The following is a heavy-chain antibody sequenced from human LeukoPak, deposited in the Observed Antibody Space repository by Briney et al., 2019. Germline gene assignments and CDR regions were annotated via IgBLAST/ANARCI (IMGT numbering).Heavy chain of an antibody. CDR2: INPNSGGT. CDR1: GYTFAAYY. J-gene: IGHJ4*02. CDR3: ARDSDYDASGYYGTPYNFDY. D-gene: IGHD3-22*01. Sequence: ASVKVSCKASGYTFAAYYMHWVRQAPGQGLEWMGWINPNSGGTNYAQKFQGRVTMTRDTSISTAYMELSGLRSDDTAVYFCARDSDYDASGYYGTPYNFDYRGQGALVAVSS. V-gene: IGHV1-2*02.